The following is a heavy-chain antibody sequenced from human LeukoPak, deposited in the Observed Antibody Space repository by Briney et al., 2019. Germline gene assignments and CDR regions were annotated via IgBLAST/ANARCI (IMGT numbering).Heavy chain of an antibody. D-gene: IGHD3-10*01. Sequence: GGSLRLSCAASGFTFSSYGMHWVRHAPGKGLEWVAVISYDGSNKYYADSVKGRFTISRDNSKNTLYLQMNSLRVEDTAVYYCAKGRGAVWGQGTTVTVSS. J-gene: IGHJ6*02. CDR2: ISYDGSNK. CDR1: GFTFSSYG. V-gene: IGHV3-30*18. CDR3: AKGRGAV.